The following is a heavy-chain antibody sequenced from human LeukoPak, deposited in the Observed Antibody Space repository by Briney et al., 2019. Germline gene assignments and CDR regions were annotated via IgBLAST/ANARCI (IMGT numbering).Heavy chain of an antibody. J-gene: IGHJ4*02. CDR2: ISSLSGTV. CDR1: GFTFSNYS. CDR3: ARDRGGATSY. Sequence: QPGGSLRLSCEASGFTFSNYSMNWVRQAPGEGLEWVSYISSLSGTVYYADSVKGRFTISRDNAKNSLYLQMDSLRAEDTAVYYCARDRGGATSYWGQGTLVTVSS. D-gene: IGHD1-26*01. V-gene: IGHV3-48*01.